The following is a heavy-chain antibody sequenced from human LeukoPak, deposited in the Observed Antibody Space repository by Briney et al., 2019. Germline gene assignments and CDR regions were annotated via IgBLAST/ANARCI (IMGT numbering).Heavy chain of an antibody. CDR2: ISSGSDSI. V-gene: IGHV3-48*02. J-gene: IGHJ4*02. CDR1: GFTFSTYG. D-gene: IGHD2-15*01. Sequence: GRSLRLSCAASGFTFSTYGINWVRQAPGKGLEWVSYISSGSDSIHYADSLKGRFTVSRDNAKNSLFLQMNSLRDEDTAVYYCARAEALLPYLYWGQGTLVTVSS. CDR3: ARAEALLPYLY.